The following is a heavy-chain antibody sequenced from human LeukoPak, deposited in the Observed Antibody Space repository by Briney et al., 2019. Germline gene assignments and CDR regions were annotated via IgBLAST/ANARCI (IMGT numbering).Heavy chain of an antibody. D-gene: IGHD3-3*01. CDR2: ISWNSGSI. V-gene: IGHV3-9*01. CDR3: AKAPYYDFWSGWDYFDY. J-gene: IGHJ4*02. CDR1: GFTFDDYA. Sequence: GRSLRLSCAASGFTFDDYAMHWVRHAPGKGLEWVSGISWNSGSIGYADSVKGRFTISRDNAKNSLYLQMNSLRAEDTALYYCAKAPYYDFWSGWDYFDYWGQGTLVTVSS.